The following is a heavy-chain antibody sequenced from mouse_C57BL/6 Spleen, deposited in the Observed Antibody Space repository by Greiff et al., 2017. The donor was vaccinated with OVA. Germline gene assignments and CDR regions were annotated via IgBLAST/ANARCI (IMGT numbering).Heavy chain of an antibody. CDR1: GFTFSSYA. J-gene: IGHJ4*01. D-gene: IGHD2-12*01. V-gene: IGHV5-4*03. CDR3: ARGDDDYAMDY. CDR2: ISDGGSYT. Sequence: EVKLMESGGGLVKPGGSLKLSCAASGFTFSSYAMSWVRQTPEKRLEWVATISDGGSYTYYPDNVKGRFTISRDNAKNNLYLQMSHLKSEDTAMYYCARGDDDYAMDYWGQGTSVTVSS.